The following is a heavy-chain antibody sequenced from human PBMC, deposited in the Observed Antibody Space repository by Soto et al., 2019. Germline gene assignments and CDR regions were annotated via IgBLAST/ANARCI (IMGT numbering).Heavy chain of an antibody. D-gene: IGHD2-2*01. CDR2: IWYDGGEK. CDR3: ARGYCRSTTCNWLSYHYYGMEV. J-gene: IGHJ6*02. CDR1: RFTFSNYG. Sequence: QVQLVESGGGVVQPGRSLRLSCATSRFTFSNYGMHWVRQAPEKGRGGGALIWYDGGEKYYPDSVKGRFTISRDNSKNTLYLQMNSLRVEDTAVYYCARGYCRSTTCNWLSYHYYGMEVWGQGTTVTVSS. V-gene: IGHV3-33*01.